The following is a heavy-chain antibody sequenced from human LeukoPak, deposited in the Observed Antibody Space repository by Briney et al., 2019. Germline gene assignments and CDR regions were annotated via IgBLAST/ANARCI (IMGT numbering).Heavy chain of an antibody. J-gene: IGHJ3*02. CDR2: ISAYNGNT. CDR1: GYTFTIYG. V-gene: IGHV1-18*01. Sequence: ASVKVSCKASGYTFTIYGISWVPQAPGQGLEWMGWISAYNGNTNYAQKLQGRVTMTTDTSTSTAYMELRSLRSDDTAVYYCARSAPLHGRCFDWLFPRDAFDIWGQGTMVTVSS. CDR3: ARSAPLHGRCFDWLFPRDAFDI. D-gene: IGHD3-9*01.